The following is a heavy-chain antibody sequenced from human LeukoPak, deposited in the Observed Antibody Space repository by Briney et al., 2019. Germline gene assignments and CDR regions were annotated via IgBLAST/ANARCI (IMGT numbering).Heavy chain of an antibody. CDR1: GGTFSSYA. V-gene: IGHV1-69*05. CDR2: IIPIFGTA. J-gene: IGHJ5*02. Sequence: SVKVSCTASGGTFSSYAISWVRQAPGQGLEWMGGIIPIFGTANYAQKFQGRVTITTDESTSTAYMELSSLRSEDTAVYYCAREVKGIAVAGTTFWFDPWGQGTLVTVSS. CDR3: AREVKGIAVAGTTFWFDP. D-gene: IGHD6-19*01.